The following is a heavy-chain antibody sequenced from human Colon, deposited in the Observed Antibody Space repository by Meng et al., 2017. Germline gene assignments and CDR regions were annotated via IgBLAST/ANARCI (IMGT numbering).Heavy chain of an antibody. V-gene: IGHV5-51*01. J-gene: IGHJ5*02. CDR3: ARLSYYYDTSGYYNAWFDP. CDR1: GYSFTTYW. Sequence: GESLKISCKISGYSFTTYWIAWVRQVPGKGLEWMGMIFPGDSATRFSPSVQGQATLSVDKSISTAYLQWSSLKASDTVIYYCARLSYYYDTSGYYNAWFDPWGQGTLVTVSS. CDR2: IFPGDSAT. D-gene: IGHD3-22*01.